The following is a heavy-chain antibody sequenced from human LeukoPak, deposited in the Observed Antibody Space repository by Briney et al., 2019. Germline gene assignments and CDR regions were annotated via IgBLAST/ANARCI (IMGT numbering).Heavy chain of an antibody. Sequence: GGSLRLSCAASGFTFDDYGMSWVRQAPGKGLEWVSYISSSGSTIYYADSVKGRFTISRDNAKNSLYLQMNSLRAEDTAVYYCARSQNDLGSYYYYYYMDVWGKGTTVTVSS. D-gene: IGHD3-16*01. CDR2: ISSSGSTI. V-gene: IGHV3-11*04. CDR1: GFTFDDYG. J-gene: IGHJ6*03. CDR3: ARSQNDLGSYYYYYYMDV.